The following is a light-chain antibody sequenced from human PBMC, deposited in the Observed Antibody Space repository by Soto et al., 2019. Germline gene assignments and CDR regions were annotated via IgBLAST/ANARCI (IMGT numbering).Light chain of an antibody. CDR1: SSNIGDNY. Sequence: QSVLTQPPSVSAAPGQQVTISCSGSSSNIGDNYVSWYQHLPGTAPKLVVYDNDRRPSGIPGRFSGSKSSTSATLVITGLQTGDEADYYCGTWDDRLDGTYVFGTGTKLTVL. CDR2: DND. V-gene: IGLV1-51*01. J-gene: IGLJ1*01. CDR3: GTWDDRLDGTYV.